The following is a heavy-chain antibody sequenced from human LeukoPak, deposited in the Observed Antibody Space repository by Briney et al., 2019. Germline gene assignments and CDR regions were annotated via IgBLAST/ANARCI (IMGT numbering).Heavy chain of an antibody. V-gene: IGHV4-59*08. CDR3: ARKHSSGWYRSGNDAFDI. D-gene: IGHD6-19*01. CDR1: GGSISSYY. Sequence: PSETLSLTCTVSGGSISSYYWSWIRQPPGKGLEWIGYIYYSGSTNSNLSLKTRVTISVDTSKNQFSLKLSTVTAADTAVYYCARKHSSGWYRSGNDAFDIWGQGTMVTVSS. CDR2: IYYSGST. J-gene: IGHJ3*02.